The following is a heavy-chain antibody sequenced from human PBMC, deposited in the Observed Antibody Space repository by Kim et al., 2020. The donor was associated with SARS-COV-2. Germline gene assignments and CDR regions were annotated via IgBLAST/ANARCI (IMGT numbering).Heavy chain of an antibody. V-gene: IGHV1-2*02. CDR1: GYTFTGYY. CDR2: INPNSGGT. D-gene: IGHD6-13*01. J-gene: IGHJ3*02. CDR3: ARERSGYSSSWYTDGAFDI. Sequence: ASVKVSCKASGYTFTGYYMHWVRQAPGQGLEWMGWINPNSGGTNYAQKFQGRVTMTRDTSISTAYMELSRLRSDDTAVYYCARERSGYSSSWYTDGAFDIWGQGTMVTVSS.